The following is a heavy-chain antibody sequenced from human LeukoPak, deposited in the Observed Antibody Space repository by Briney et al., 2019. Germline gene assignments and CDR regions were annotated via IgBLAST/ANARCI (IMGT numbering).Heavy chain of an antibody. CDR2: INPNSGAT. V-gene: IGHV1-46*04. CDR1: GYTFTRYY. D-gene: IGHD3-16*02. Sequence: GASVKVSCKTSGYTFTRYYMQWVRQAPGHGLEWMGIINPNSGATDYAQKLQGRVTMTRDTSTSTVHMELSSLRSEDTAMYYCARLPYRDGVAQDYWGQGTLVT. CDR3: ARLPYRDGVAQDY. J-gene: IGHJ4*02.